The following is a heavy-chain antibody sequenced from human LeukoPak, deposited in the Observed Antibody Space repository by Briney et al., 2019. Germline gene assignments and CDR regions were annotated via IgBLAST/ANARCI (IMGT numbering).Heavy chain of an antibody. Sequence: SETLSLACTVSGDSMTNYYWSWIRQPPGMGLEWLGYISYSGSTNYNPSLKSRVTFSIDTSKNQFSLWLDSVTAADTAVYYCASAPHVNYFDFWGQGALVTVSA. CDR3: ASAPHVNYFDF. D-gene: IGHD2/OR15-2a*01. V-gene: IGHV4-59*08. J-gene: IGHJ4*02. CDR1: GDSMTNYY. CDR2: ISYSGST.